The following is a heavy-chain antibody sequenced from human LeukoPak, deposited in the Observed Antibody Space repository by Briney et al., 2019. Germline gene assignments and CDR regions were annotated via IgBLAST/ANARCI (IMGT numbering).Heavy chain of an antibody. V-gene: IGHV5-51*01. D-gene: IGHD4-17*01. J-gene: IGHJ3*01. Sequence: EESLKISCKGSGYSFTSYWIGWVRQMPGKGLERMGIIYPDDSDTKYSPSFQGQVTISVDKSISTAYLQWSSLKASDTAMYYCARHRRPSDYDASDVWGQGTLVIVSS. CDR1: GYSFTSYW. CDR3: ARHRRPSDYDASDV. CDR2: IYPDDSDT.